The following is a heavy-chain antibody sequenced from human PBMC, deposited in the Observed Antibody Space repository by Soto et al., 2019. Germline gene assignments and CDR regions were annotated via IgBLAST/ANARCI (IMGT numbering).Heavy chain of an antibody. CDR1: GFTFRTYT. V-gene: IGHV3-21*01. CDR2: IRGFSPYT. J-gene: IGHJ6*02. CDR3: ARDRGYNAHDYHYNAMDV. D-gene: IGHD5-18*01. Sequence: EVQLVESGGGLVKPGGSLRLSCVASGFTFRTYTMNWVRQAPGKGLEWVSDIRGFSPYTFYAESVKGRFTISRDNAKNSLYLQMNSLGVEDTAVYYCARDRGYNAHDYHYNAMDVWSQGTTVTVSS.